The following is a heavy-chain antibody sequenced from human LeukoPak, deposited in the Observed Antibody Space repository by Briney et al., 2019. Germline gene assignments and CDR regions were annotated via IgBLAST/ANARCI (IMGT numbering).Heavy chain of an antibody. Sequence: SETLSLTRTVSGGSISSYYWSWIRQPAGKGLEWIGRIYTGGSTNYNPSLKSRVTISVDTSKNQFSLKLSSVTAADTAVYYCARDRLPVPYFDYWGQGTLVTVSS. CDR2: IYTGGST. V-gene: IGHV4-4*07. CDR1: GGSISSYY. J-gene: IGHJ4*02. CDR3: ARDRLPVPYFDY.